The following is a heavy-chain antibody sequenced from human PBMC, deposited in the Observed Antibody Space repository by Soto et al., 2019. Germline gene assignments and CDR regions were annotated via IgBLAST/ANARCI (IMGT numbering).Heavy chain of an antibody. V-gene: IGHV4-59*08. CDR3: ANSPAVGRHGWFDP. CDR1: GGSISSYY. J-gene: IGHJ5*02. Sequence: PSETLSLTCTVSGGSISSYYWSWIRQPPGKRLEWIGYIYYSGSTNYNPSLKSRVTISVDTSKNQFSLKLSSVTAADTSVYYCANSPAVGRHGWFDPWGQGTLVTVSS. D-gene: IGHD3-10*01. CDR2: IYYSGST.